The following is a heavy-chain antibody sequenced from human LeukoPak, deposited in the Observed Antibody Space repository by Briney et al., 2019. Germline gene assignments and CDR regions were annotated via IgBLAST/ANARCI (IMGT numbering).Heavy chain of an antibody. CDR3: ARDRGRGYSYGYDLDY. J-gene: IGHJ4*02. V-gene: IGHV1-69*05. CDR2: VIPIFATA. CDR1: GGTFSSYA. Sequence: SVKVSCKASGGTFSSYAISWVREAPGQGLEGMGRVIPIFATANYAQKFKGRVTITTDESTSTAYMELSSLRSEDTAVYYCARDRGRGYSYGYDLDYWGQGTLVTVSS. D-gene: IGHD5-18*01.